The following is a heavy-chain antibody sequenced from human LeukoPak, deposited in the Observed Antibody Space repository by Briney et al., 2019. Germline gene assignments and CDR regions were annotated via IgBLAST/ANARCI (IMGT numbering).Heavy chain of an antibody. CDR1: GFTFSSYA. CDR2: ISGSGGST. D-gene: IGHD2-2*01. Sequence: GGSLRLSCAASGFTFSSYAMSWVRQAPGKGLEWVSAISGSGGSTYYADSVKGRFTISRDNSKNTLYLQMNSLRAEDTAVYYCAKDKEDCNSTRFLRVRYFDYWGQGTLVTVSS. V-gene: IGHV3-23*01. J-gene: IGHJ4*02. CDR3: AKDKEDCNSTRFLRVRYFDY.